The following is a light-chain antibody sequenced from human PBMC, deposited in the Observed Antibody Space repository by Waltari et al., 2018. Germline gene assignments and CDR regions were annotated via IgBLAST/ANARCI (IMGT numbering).Light chain of an antibody. Sequence: DNKMTQSASSISESVGERVTITCRASQGIRSSLAWYQQTPGKPPKLLIFAASGLQSGVPSRFSGSESGSEFTLTISSLLPEDSATYYCQQAVSLPWTCGQGTKVEIK. V-gene: IGKV1D-12*01. CDR1: QGIRSS. CDR2: AAS. J-gene: IGKJ1*01. CDR3: QQAVSLPWT.